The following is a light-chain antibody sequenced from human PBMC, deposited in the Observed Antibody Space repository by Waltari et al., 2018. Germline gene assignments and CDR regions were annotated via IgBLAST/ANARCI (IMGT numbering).Light chain of an antibody. J-gene: IGKJ2*01. CDR2: GAS. CDR3: QQYGNSPRT. Sequence: PGEGATLSCRASQSVSSSSLAWYQQKPGRAPRLLIYGASSRATGIPDRFSGGGSGTDFTLTISRLEPEDFAVYYCQQYGNSPRTFGQGTKLEIK. V-gene: IGKV3-20*01. CDR1: QSVSSSS.